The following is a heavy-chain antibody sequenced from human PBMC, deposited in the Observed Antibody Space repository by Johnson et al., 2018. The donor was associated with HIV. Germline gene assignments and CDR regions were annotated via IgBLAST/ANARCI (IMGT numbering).Heavy chain of an antibody. D-gene: IGHD6-6*01. J-gene: IGHJ3*02. Sequence: VQLVESGGGLVQPGGSLRLSCAASGFTFDDYGMSWVRQAPGKGLEWVSGINWNGGSTGYADSVKGRFTISRDNAKNSLYLQMSSLRAEDTGLYYCARERGSFEYSNSYAFDIWGQGTMVTVSS. CDR3: ARERGSFEYSNSYAFDI. CDR1: GFTFDDYG. CDR2: INWNGGST. V-gene: IGHV3-20*04.